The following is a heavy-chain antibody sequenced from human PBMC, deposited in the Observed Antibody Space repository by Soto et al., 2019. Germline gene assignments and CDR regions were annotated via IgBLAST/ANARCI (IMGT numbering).Heavy chain of an antibody. V-gene: IGHV4-59*08. D-gene: IGHD3-16*02. CDR3: ARLYGLDAFDI. J-gene: IGHJ3*02. CDR2: IYYSGST. Sequence: QVQLQESGPGLVKPSETLSLTCTVSGGSINSYYWSWIRQPPGKGLEWIGYIYYSGSTNYNPSLKGRVTISVDTSKNQFSLKLRSVTAADTAVYYCARLYGLDAFDIWGQGTMVTVSS. CDR1: GGSINSYY.